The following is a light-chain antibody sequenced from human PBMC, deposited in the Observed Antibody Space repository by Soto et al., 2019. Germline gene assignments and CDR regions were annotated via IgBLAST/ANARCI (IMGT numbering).Light chain of an antibody. CDR2: RNN. V-gene: IGLV1-47*01. J-gene: IGLJ1*01. Sequence: QSVLTQPPSASGTPGQRVTISCSGSSSNIGSNYVYWYQQLPGTAPKLLIYRNNQRPSGVPDRFSGSKSGTSASLAISGLRSEDEADYYCAAWDDSLSVFDVFGTGTKVTVL. CDR1: SSNIGSNY. CDR3: AAWDDSLSVFDV.